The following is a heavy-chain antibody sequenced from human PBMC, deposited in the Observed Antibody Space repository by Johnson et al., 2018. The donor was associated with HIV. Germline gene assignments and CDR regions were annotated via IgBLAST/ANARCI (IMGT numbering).Heavy chain of an antibody. J-gene: IGHJ3*02. Sequence: QVQLVESGGGVVQPGTSLRLSCAASGFTFSSYGIHWVRQAPGKGLEWVAIISSDGTTKYYADSVKGRFTISRDNSKNTLYLQMNSLRAEDTAVYYCARGIAAAPLWAFDIWGQGTMVTVSS. V-gene: IGHV3-30*19. CDR1: GFTFSSYG. D-gene: IGHD6-13*01. CDR2: ISSDGTTK. CDR3: ARGIAAAPLWAFDI.